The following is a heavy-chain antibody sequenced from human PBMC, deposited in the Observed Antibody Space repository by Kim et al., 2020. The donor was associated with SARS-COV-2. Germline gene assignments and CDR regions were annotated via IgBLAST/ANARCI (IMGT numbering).Heavy chain of an antibody. J-gene: IGHJ4*02. CDR1: GGSISSYY. CDR3: AGGAPYDILTGYFPELDY. D-gene: IGHD3-9*01. V-gene: IGHV4-59*01. Sequence: SETLSLTCTVSGGSISSYYWSWIRQPPGKGLEWIGYIYYSGSTNYNPSLKSRVTISVDTSKNQFSLKLSSVTAADTAVYYCAGGAPYDILTGYFPELDYLGQATLVTVSS. CDR2: IYYSGST.